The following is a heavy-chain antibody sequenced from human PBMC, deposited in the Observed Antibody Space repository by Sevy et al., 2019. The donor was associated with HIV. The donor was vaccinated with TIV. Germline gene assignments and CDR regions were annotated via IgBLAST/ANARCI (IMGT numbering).Heavy chain of an antibody. Sequence: ASVKVSCKVSGYTLTELSMHWVRQAPGKGLEWMATVDPKDGETIYAQKFQGRVTMTEDTSTDTAYMELSSLRSEDTAVYYCSTTRDYYDSSGYPFDYWGQGTLVTVSS. V-gene: IGHV1-24*01. J-gene: IGHJ4*02. CDR1: GYTLTELS. CDR2: VDPKDGET. D-gene: IGHD3-22*01. CDR3: STTRDYYDSSGYPFDY.